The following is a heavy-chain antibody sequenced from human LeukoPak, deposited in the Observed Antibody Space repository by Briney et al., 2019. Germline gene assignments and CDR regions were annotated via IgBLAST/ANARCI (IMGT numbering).Heavy chain of an antibody. CDR1: GYNFNNYW. CDR3: ATYDSADYNDAFDI. Sequence: GESLKISCHDSGYNFNNYWVGWVRQVPGKGLECMGIIFPADSDTRYSPSFQGQVTISADKSTSTAYLQWSSLKASDTAMYYCATYDSADYNDAFDIWGQGTMVTVSS. D-gene: IGHD4-17*01. CDR2: IFPADSDT. V-gene: IGHV5-51*01. J-gene: IGHJ3*02.